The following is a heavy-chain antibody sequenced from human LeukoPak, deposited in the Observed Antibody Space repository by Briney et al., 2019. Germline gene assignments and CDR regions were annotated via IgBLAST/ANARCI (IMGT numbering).Heavy chain of an antibody. V-gene: IGHV3-21*01. CDR1: GFTFSSYS. D-gene: IGHD3-3*01. CDR3: ARDEGSTIFGVVFYYMDA. J-gene: IGHJ6*03. CDR2: ISSSSSYI. Sequence: GGSLRLSCAASGFTFSSYSMNWVRQAPGKGLEWVSSISSSSSYIYYADSVKGRFTISRDNAKNSLYLQMNSLRAEDTAVYYCARDEGSTIFGVVFYYMDAWGKGTTVTVSS.